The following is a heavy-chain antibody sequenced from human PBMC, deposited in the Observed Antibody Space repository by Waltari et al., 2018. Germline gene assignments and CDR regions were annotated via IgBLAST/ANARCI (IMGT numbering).Heavy chain of an antibody. CDR1: GGSFSGYY. CDR3: ARAPGSSGHPPFN. D-gene: IGHD3-22*01. J-gene: IGHJ4*02. V-gene: IGHV4-34*01. CDR2: INHSGRT. Sequence: QVQLQQWGAGLLKPSETLSLTCAVYGGSFSGYYWSWIRQPPGKGLEWIGEINHSGRTNYNPSRKSRVTRSVDTAKNQFSLKLSSVTAADTAVYYCARAPGSSGHPPFNWGQGTLVTVSS.